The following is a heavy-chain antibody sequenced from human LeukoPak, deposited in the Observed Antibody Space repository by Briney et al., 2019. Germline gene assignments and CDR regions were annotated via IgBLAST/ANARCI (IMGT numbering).Heavy chain of an antibody. J-gene: IGHJ4*02. CDR2: ITPILGIA. V-gene: IGHV1-69*02. CDR3: ARAYGSEPYDY. Sequence: SVKVSCKASGGTFSSYTISWVRQAPGQGLEWMGRITPILGIANYAQKFQGRVTITADKSTSTAYMELSSLRSEDTAVYYCARAYGSEPYDYWGQGTLVTVSS. CDR1: GGTFSSYT. D-gene: IGHD3-10*01.